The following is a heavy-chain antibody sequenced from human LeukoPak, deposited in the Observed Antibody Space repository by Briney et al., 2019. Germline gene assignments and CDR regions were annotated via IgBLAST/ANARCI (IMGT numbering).Heavy chain of an antibody. J-gene: IGHJ6*03. CDR2: IYTSGST. Sequence: SETLSLTCTVSGGSISSYYWSWIRQPPGKGLEWIGYIYTSGSTNYNPSLKSRVTISVDTSKNQFSLKLSSVTAADTAVYYCAKLGGLKYYYYYNREVWGKGTPVPSSS. CDR3: AKLGGLKYYYYYNREV. V-gene: IGHV4-4*09. D-gene: IGHD7-27*01. CDR1: GGSISSYY.